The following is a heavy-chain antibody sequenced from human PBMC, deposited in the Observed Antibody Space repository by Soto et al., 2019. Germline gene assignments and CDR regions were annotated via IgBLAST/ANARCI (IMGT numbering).Heavy chain of an antibody. CDR1: GGSISSPDHH. V-gene: IGHV4-30-4*01. J-gene: IGHJ6*02. CDR3: VRDYRTPSGGMDV. Sequence: TSETLSLTCTVSGGSISSPDHHWTWIRQSPGKGLEWIGAIYYSASTYYNPSLVSRIRIPVDTSKNQFSLRLTSVTAADTAVYFCVRDYRTPSGGMDVWGQGTTVTVSS. D-gene: IGHD3-16*02. CDR2: IYYSAST.